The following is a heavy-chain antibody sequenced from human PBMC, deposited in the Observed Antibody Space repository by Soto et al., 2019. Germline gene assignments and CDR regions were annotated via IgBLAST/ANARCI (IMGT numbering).Heavy chain of an antibody. CDR3: ARVPKGQLWTFDY. V-gene: IGHV3-13*01. J-gene: IGHJ4*02. CDR2: IGTAGDT. D-gene: IGHD5-18*01. CDR1: GFTFSSYD. Sequence: PGGSLRLSCAASGFTFSSYDMHWVRQATGKGLEWVSAIGTAGDTFYPGSVKGRFTISRENAKNSLYLQMNSLGAGDTAVYYCARVPKGQLWTFDYWGQGTLVTVSS.